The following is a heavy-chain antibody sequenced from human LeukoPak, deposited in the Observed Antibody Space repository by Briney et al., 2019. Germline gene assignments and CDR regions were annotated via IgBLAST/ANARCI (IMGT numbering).Heavy chain of an antibody. CDR3: ARDGRYYDNSGYYFGYFDY. Sequence: GGSLRLSCAASGFTVSSNHMAWVRQAPGKGLEWVSVLYSGGTTYYADSLKGRFTISRDNSKNTLYLQMNTLRAEDTAVYYCARDGRYYDNSGYYFGYFDYWGRGTLVTVSS. CDR1: GFTVSSNH. J-gene: IGHJ4*02. CDR2: LYSGGTT. D-gene: IGHD3-22*01. V-gene: IGHV3-53*01.